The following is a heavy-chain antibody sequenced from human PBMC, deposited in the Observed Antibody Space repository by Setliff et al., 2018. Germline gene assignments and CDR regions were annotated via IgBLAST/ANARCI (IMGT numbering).Heavy chain of an antibody. J-gene: IGHJ1*01. V-gene: IGHV5-51*01. D-gene: IGHD4-17*01. CDR1: GYSFTNNW. Sequence: GESLKISCQGSGYSFTNNWIAWVRQMPGKGLECMGIIFPGNSNTRYSPSFQGQVTISVDKAINTAYLQLSSLKASDTAIYYCARRAVTAEYFQHWGHGTLVTVSS. CDR2: IFPGNSNT. CDR3: ARRAVTAEYFQH.